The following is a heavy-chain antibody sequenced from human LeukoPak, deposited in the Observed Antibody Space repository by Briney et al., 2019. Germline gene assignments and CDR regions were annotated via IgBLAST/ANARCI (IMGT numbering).Heavy chain of an antibody. CDR1: GFTFSSYW. V-gene: IGHV3-9*01. J-gene: IGHJ6*02. Sequence: PGGSLRLSCAASGFTFSSYWMHWVRQAPGKGLEWVSGISWNSGSIGYADSVKGRFTISRDNAKNSLYLQMNSLRAEDTALYYCAKARVMVYYYYGMDVWGQGTTVTVSS. CDR2: ISWNSGSI. CDR3: AKARVMVYYYYGMDV. D-gene: IGHD2-8*01.